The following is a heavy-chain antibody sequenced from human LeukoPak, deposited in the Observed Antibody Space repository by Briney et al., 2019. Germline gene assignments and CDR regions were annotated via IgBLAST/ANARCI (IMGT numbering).Heavy chain of an antibody. V-gene: IGHV3-23*01. D-gene: IGHD6-6*01. CDR3: AKVEYSSLYYYYYMDV. J-gene: IGHJ6*03. Sequence: GGSLRLSCAASGFTFSSYEMNWVRQAPGKGLEWVSAISGSGGSTYYADSVKGRFTISRDNSKNTLYLQMNSLRAEDTAVYYCAKVEYSSLYYYYYMDVWGKGTTVTVSS. CDR2: ISGSGGST. CDR1: GFTFSSYE.